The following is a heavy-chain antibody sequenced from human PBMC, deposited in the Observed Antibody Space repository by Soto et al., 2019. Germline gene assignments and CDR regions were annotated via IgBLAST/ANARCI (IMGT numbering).Heavy chain of an antibody. J-gene: IGHJ6*02. CDR1: GYTFTSYG. V-gene: IGHV1-18*04. CDR3: ARGSVASAAKPSGMDV. CDR2: IRPDTGNT. D-gene: IGHD6-25*01. Sequence: ASVKVSCKASGYTFTSYGISWVRQAPGQGLEWMGWIRPDTGNTDFAREFQGRFTMTRDTSISTAYMELSSLRSDDTAVYYCARGSVASAAKPSGMDVWGQGTTGTVSS.